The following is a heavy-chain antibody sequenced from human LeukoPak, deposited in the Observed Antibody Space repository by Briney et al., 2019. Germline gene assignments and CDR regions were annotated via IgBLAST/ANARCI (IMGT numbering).Heavy chain of an antibody. Sequence: GRSLRLSCAASGFTFDDYAMHWVRQAPGKGLEWVSGISWNSGSIGYADSVKGRFTISRDNAKNSLYLQMNSLKAEDTALYYCARESYTRVLTDYYYFMDVWGKGTTVTVSS. CDR3: ARESYTRVLTDYYYFMDV. V-gene: IGHV3-9*01. J-gene: IGHJ6*03. CDR2: ISWNSGSI. D-gene: IGHD6-13*01. CDR1: GFTFDDYA.